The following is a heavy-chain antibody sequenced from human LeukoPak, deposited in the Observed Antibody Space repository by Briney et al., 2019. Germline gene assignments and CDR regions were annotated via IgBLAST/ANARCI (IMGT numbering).Heavy chain of an antibody. Sequence: GGSLRLSCSASGFAFSAYSMHWVRQAPGKGLEYVSTISSNGDIKHYADSVKGRFTISRDNAKNTLYLQMNSLRAEDTAIYYCAREGMVATFDYWGQGTLVTVSS. CDR2: ISSNGDIK. D-gene: IGHD5-12*01. CDR3: AREGMVATFDY. CDR1: GFAFSAYS. J-gene: IGHJ4*02. V-gene: IGHV3-64*04.